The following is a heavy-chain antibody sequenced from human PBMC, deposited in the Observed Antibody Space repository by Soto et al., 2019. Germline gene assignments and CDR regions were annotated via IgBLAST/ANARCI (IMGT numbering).Heavy chain of an antibody. CDR2: ISAYNGNT. CDR1: GYTFTSYG. J-gene: IGHJ5*02. D-gene: IGHD3-16*01. CDR3: ARDGGGTGFDP. Sequence: ASVKVSCKASGYTFTSYGISWVRQAPGQGLEWMGWISAYNGNTNYAQKLQGRVTMTTDTSTSTAHMELRSLRSDDTAVYYCARDGGGTGFDPWGQGTLVTVSS. V-gene: IGHV1-18*01.